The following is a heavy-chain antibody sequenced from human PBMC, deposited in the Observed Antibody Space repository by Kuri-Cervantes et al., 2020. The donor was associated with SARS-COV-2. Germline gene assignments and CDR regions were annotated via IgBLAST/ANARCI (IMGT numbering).Heavy chain of an antibody. V-gene: IGHV4-31*03. J-gene: IGHJ6*03. Sequence: LRLSCTVSGGSISSGGYYWSWIRQHPGKGLEWIGYIYYSGSTYYNPSLKSRVTISVDTSKNQFSLKLSSVTAADTAVYYCARLGGNYYYYYMDVWGKGTTVTVSS. CDR2: IYYSGST. CDR1: GGSISSGGYY. CDR3: ARLGGNYYYYYMDV. D-gene: IGHD1-1*01.